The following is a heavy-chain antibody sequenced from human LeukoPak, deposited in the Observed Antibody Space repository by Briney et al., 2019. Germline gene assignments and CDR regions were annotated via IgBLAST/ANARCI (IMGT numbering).Heavy chain of an antibody. J-gene: IGHJ4*02. CDR3: VNYYYDSSGRLSEDY. V-gene: IGHV3-23*01. CDR2: ISGSGGST. D-gene: IGHD3-22*01. CDR1: GFTFSNYW. Sequence: GGSLRLSCAASGFTFSNYWMHWVRQAPGKGLEWVSAISGSGGSTYYADSVKGRFTISRDNSKNTLYLQMNSLRAEDTAVYYCVNYYYDSSGRLSEDYWGQGTLVTVSS.